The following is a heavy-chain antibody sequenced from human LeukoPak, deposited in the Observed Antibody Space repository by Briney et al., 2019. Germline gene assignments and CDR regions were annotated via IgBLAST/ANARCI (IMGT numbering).Heavy chain of an antibody. CDR2: MNPNSGNT. CDR1: GYTFTSYD. Sequence: GASVKVSCKASGYTFTSYDINWVRQATGQGLEWMGWMNPNSGNTGHAQKFQGRVTMTRNTSISTAYMELSSLRSEDTAVYYCARGRDVLLWFGELLRVAGFDYWGQGTLVTVSS. D-gene: IGHD3-10*01. V-gene: IGHV1-8*01. CDR3: ARGRDVLLWFGELLRVAGFDY. J-gene: IGHJ4*02.